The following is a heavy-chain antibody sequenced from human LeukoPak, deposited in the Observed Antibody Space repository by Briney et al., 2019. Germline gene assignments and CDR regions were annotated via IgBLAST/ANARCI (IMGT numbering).Heavy chain of an antibody. V-gene: IGHV1-18*01. CDR3: ARVYGSGSHLDY. J-gene: IGHJ4*02. D-gene: IGHD3-10*01. CDR1: GYTFTIYG. CDR2: ISAYNGNT. Sequence: ASVKVSCKPSGYTFTIYGISWVRQAPGQGLEWMGWISAYNGNTNYAQKLQGRVTMTTDTSTSTAYMELRSLRSDDTAVYYCARVYGSGSHLDYWGQGTLVTVSS.